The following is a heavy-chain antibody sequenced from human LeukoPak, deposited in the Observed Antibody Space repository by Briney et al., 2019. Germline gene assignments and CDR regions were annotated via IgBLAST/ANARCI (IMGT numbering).Heavy chain of an antibody. V-gene: IGHV4-39*07. Sequence: SETLSLTCTVSGGSISSSSYYWGWIRQPPGKGLEWIGSIYYSGSTYYNPSLKSRVTISVDTSKNQFSLKLSSVTAADTAVYYCPYDSSGYYRSRAFDIWGQGTMVTVSS. CDR2: IYYSGST. CDR1: GGSISSSSYY. CDR3: PYDSSGYYRSRAFDI. D-gene: IGHD3-22*01. J-gene: IGHJ3*02.